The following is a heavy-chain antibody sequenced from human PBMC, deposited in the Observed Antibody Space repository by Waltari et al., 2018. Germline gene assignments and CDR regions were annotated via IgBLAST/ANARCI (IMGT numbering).Heavy chain of an antibody. CDR1: GFTFSSYG. Sequence: QVQLVESGGGVVQPGGSLRLSCAASGFTFSSYGMHWVRQAPGKGLEWVAFRRYDGSNKDDADSVKGRFTISRDNSKNTLYLQMNSLRAEDTAVYYCAKGDGRRDAFDIWGQGTMVIVSS. D-gene: IGHD2-8*01. CDR3: AKGDGRRDAFDI. J-gene: IGHJ3*02. CDR2: RRYDGSNK. V-gene: IGHV3-30*02.